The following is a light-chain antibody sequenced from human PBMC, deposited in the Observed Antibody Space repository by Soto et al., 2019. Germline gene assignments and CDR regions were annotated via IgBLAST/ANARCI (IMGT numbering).Light chain of an antibody. V-gene: IGLV3-21*02. J-gene: IGLJ1*01. CDR3: HVWDDSDHYV. CDR1: NIGSKS. Sequence: VLTQPPSVSVAPGQTAIITCGEKNIGSKSVHWYQQKPGRGPVLVVYDDSDRPSRIPERFSGSKSGKVATLTISRVEAGDEADYYCHVWDDSDHYVFGSGTKVTVL. CDR2: DDS.